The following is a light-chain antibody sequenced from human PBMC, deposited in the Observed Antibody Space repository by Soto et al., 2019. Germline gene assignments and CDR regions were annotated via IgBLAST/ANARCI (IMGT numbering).Light chain of an antibody. V-gene: IGLV1-51*01. CDR1: SSNIGGNS. Sequence: QSVMTQPPSVSAAPGQKVNISFSGSSSNIGGNSVSWYQQLPGTAPKLLIYDDNKRPSGIPDRFSGSKSGTSATLGITGFQTGDEADYYCGSWDSSLSAYVFGTGTKLTVL. CDR2: DDN. CDR3: GSWDSSLSAYV. J-gene: IGLJ1*01.